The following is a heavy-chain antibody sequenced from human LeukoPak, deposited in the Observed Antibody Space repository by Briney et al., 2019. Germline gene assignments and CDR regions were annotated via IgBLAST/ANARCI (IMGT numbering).Heavy chain of an antibody. J-gene: IGHJ4*02. CDR1: GGSISSGDYY. D-gene: IGHD7-27*01. CDR3: ARGYLGYVGLAWPHHHRKAYYFDY. V-gene: IGHV4-30-4*08. Sequence: PSETLSLTCTVSGGSISSGDYYWSWIRQPPGKGLEWIGYIYYSGSTYYNPSLKSRVTISVDTSKNQFSLKLSSVTAADTAVYYCARGYLGYVGLAWPHHHRKAYYFDYWGQGTLVTVSS. CDR2: IYYSGST.